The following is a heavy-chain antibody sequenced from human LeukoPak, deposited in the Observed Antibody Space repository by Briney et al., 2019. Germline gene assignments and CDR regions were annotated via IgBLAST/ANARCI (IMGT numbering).Heavy chain of an antibody. V-gene: IGHV4-61*02. Sequence: NSSQTLSLTCTVSGGSISSGSYYWSWIRQPAGKGLEWIGRIYTGGSTNYNPSLKSRVTISVDTSKNQFSLKLSSVTAADTAVYYCARDAPTMIVVSWGQGTLVTVSS. D-gene: IGHD3-22*01. CDR2: IYTGGST. J-gene: IGHJ4*02. CDR3: ARDAPTMIVVS. CDR1: GGSISSGSYY.